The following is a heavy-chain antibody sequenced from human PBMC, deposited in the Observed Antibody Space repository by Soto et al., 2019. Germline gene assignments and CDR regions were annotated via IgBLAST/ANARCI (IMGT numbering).Heavy chain of an antibody. J-gene: IGHJ1*01. CDR3: ARAVDYYDSSGYYTHEYFQH. CDR2: ISPYNSNT. CDR1: GYTFTSYA. Sequence: ASVKVSCKASGYTFTSYAISWVRQAPGQGPKWMGWISPYNSNTNYAQKLQGRVTMTTDTSTSTAYMELRSLRSDDTAFYYCARAVDYYDSSGYYTHEYFQHWGQGTLVTVSS. D-gene: IGHD3-22*01. V-gene: IGHV1-18*01.